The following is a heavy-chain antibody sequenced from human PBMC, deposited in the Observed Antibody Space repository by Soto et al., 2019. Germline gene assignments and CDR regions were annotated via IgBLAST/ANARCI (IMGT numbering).Heavy chain of an antibody. V-gene: IGHV1-18*04. Sequence: ASVKVSCKASGYTFTNYGISWVRQAPRQGLKWMGWTSDYNGNTNYAQKFQGRVTLTTDTSTSTAYMELRSLRSDDTAVYYCARGGGIYSISWPLDYWGEGTLVTVS. CDR2: TSDYNGNT. CDR1: GYTFTNYG. CDR3: ARGGGIYSISWPLDY. J-gene: IGHJ4*02. D-gene: IGHD6-13*01.